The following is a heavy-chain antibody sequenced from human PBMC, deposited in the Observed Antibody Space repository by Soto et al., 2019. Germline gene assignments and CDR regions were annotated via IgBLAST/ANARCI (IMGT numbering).Heavy chain of an antibody. CDR3: ARVKGNYDSSGYYLDY. CDR2: ISAYNGNT. J-gene: IGHJ4*02. V-gene: IGHV1-18*01. Sequence: QVQLVQSGAEVKKPGSSVKVSCKASGGTFSSYAISWVRQAPGQGLEWMGWISAYNGNTNYAQKLQGRVTMTTDTSTSTAYMELRSLRSDDTAVYYCARVKGNYDSSGYYLDYWGQGTLVTVSS. CDR1: GGTFSSYA. D-gene: IGHD3-22*01.